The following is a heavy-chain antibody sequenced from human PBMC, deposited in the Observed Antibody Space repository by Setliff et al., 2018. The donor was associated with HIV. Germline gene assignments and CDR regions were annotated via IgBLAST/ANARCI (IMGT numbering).Heavy chain of an antibody. Sequence: PSETLSLTCTVSGGSISSYYWSWIRQSPGKRLEWIGNIYTSGSPNYSPSLKSRVIISVDTSKNQLYLRLGSVTAADTAVYYCARHGDGSGSFYYYGMDVWGQGTTVTVSS. CDR1: GGSISSYY. J-gene: IGHJ6*02. CDR2: IYTSGSP. V-gene: IGHV4-4*09. CDR3: ARHGDGSGSFYYYGMDV. D-gene: IGHD3-10*01.